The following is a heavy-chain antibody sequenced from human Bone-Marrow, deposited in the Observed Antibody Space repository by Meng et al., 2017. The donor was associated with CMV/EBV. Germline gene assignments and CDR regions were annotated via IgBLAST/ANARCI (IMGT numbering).Heavy chain of an antibody. J-gene: IGHJ6*02. CDR1: GFTFSGYS. V-gene: IGHV3-23*03. Sequence: GESLKISCRASGFTFSGYSMAWVRQAPGKGLEWVSIIFSGGNSREYADSVKGRFTISRDDSKNTLYLQMNSLRAEDTAVYYCARDRGYCSSTSCSAYYYYGMDVWGQETTVTVSS. D-gene: IGHD2-2*03. CDR2: IFSGGNSR. CDR3: ARDRGYCSSTSCSAYYYYGMDV.